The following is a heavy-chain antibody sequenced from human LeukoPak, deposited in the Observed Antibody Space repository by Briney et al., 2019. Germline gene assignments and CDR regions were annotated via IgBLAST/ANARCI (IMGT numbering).Heavy chain of an antibody. CDR3: TGSGATSY. CDR1: GFTFSGSA. CDR2: IRSKANSYAT. Sequence: GGPLRLSCAASGFTFSGSAMHWVRQASGKGLEWVGRIRSKANSYATAYAASVKGRFTISRDDSKNTAYLQMNSLKTEDTAVYYCTGSGATSYWGQGTLVTVPS. D-gene: IGHD1-26*01. V-gene: IGHV3-73*01. J-gene: IGHJ4*02.